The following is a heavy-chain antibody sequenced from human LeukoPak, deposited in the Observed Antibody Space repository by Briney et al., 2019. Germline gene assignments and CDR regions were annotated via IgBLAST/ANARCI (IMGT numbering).Heavy chain of an antibody. Sequence: GGSLRLSCAASGFTFSSYEMNWVRQAPGKGLEWVSSTSSSSSYIYYADSVKGRFTISRDNAKNSLYLQMNSLRAEGTAVYYCARTTSGYDSSGYYSGYWGQGTLVTVSS. CDR3: ARTTSGYDSSGYYSGY. CDR2: TSSSSSYI. J-gene: IGHJ4*02. D-gene: IGHD3-22*01. CDR1: GFTFSSYE. V-gene: IGHV3-21*01.